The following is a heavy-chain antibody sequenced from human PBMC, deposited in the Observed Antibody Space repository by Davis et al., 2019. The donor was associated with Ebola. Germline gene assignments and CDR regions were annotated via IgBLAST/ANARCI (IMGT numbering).Heavy chain of an antibody. J-gene: IGHJ4*02. CDR1: GFTFSSYW. D-gene: IGHD1-26*01. CDR2: IRSKANSYAT. CDR3: TSTTPDY. V-gene: IGHV3-73*01. Sequence: GESLKISCAASGFTFSSYWMSWVRQASGKGLEWVGRIRSKANSYATAYAASVKGRFTISRDDSKNTAYLQMNSLKTEDTAVYYCTSTTPDYWGQGTLVTVSS.